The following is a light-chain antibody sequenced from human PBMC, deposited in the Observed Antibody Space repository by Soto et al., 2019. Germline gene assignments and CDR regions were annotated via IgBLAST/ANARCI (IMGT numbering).Light chain of an antibody. CDR1: SSDIGGYNY. J-gene: IGLJ3*02. Sequence: QSVLTQPASVSGSPGQSISISCTGTSSDIGGYNYVSWYQQHPGKAPKLMIYEVTKRPSGVSNRFSGSKSGYTASLTISGLQAEDEADYYCSSYTSSTTVVFGGGTKVTVL. V-gene: IGLV2-14*01. CDR3: SSYTSSTTVV. CDR2: EVT.